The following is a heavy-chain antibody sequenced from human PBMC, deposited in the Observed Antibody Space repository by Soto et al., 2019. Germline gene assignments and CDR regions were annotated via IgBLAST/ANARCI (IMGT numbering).Heavy chain of an antibody. J-gene: IGHJ5*02. CDR3: TRDEGGSYDSWFHP. D-gene: IGHD1-26*01. CDR2: ISSGGTYI. V-gene: IGHV3-21*01. Sequence: EVQVVESGGGLVKPGGSLRLSCSFTFRMYSMNWVRQAPGKGLEWVASISSGGTYIKYADSVQGRFTISRDNAKNSVSLQMNSLRVEDTAVYFCTRDEGGSYDSWFHPWGQGTLVTVSS. CDR1: FTFRMYS.